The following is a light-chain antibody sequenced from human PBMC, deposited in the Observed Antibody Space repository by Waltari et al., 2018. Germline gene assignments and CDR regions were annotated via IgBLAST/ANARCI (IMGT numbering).Light chain of an antibody. V-gene: IGKV4-1*01. Sequence: DIVMTQSPDSLAVSLGERATINCKSSQSVFYSSNNKNYLAWYQPKPGQPPKLRIYWASTRESGVPDRFSGSGSGTDFSLTISSLQAEDVAVYYCQQYYTTPFTFGPGTTVDIK. CDR1: QSVFYSSNNKNY. J-gene: IGKJ3*01. CDR2: WAS. CDR3: QQYYTTPFT.